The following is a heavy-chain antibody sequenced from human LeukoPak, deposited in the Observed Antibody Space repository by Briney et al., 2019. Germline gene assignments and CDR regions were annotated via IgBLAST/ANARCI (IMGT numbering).Heavy chain of an antibody. V-gene: IGHV6-1*01. CDR3: ARDPTGTFPFDY. D-gene: IGHD1-1*01. CDR2: TYYRSKWYN. CDR1: GDSVSSNSAA. J-gene: IGHJ4*02. Sequence: SQTLLLTCAISGDSVSSNSAAWNWIRQSPSRGLEWLGRTYYRSKWYNEYAPSVKSRITINPDTSKNQFSLQLNSVTPEDTAFYYCARDPTGTFPFDYWGQGTLVTVSS.